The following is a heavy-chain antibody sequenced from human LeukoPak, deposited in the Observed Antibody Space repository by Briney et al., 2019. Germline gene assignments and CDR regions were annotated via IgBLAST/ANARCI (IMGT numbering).Heavy chain of an antibody. J-gene: IGHJ4*02. CDR2: INHSGST. Sequence: PSETLSLTCTVSGYSISSGYDWGWSRQPPGKGGEWIGSINHSGSTYYNPSLKRRVTISVATSKNQFSLKLSSVTAADTAVYYCARLGITGTIGYWGQGTLVTVSS. D-gene: IGHD1-7*01. CDR3: ARLGITGTIGY. V-gene: IGHV4-38-2*02. CDR1: GYSISSGYD.